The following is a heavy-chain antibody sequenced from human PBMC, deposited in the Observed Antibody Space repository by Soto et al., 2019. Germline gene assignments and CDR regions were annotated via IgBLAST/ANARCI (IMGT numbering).Heavy chain of an antibody. J-gene: IGHJ6*02. CDR3: TTDNKGYDSSSWYGYYYYYGMDV. CDR1: GFTFSSYG. V-gene: IGHV3-33*01. D-gene: IGHD6-13*01. CDR2: IWYDGSNK. Sequence: GSLRLSCAASGFTFSSYGMHWVRQAPGKGLEWVAVIWYDGSNKYYADSVKGRFTISRDNSKNTLYLQMNSLKTEDTAVYYCTTDNKGYDSSSWYGYYYYYGMDVWGQGTTVTVSS.